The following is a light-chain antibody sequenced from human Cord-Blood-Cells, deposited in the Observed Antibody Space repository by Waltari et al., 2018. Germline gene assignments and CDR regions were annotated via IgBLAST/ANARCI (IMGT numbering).Light chain of an antibody. CDR1: QSVSSY. Sequence: EIVLTQSPATLSLSPGERATLSCRASQSVSSYLAWYQQKPVQAPRLLIYDASNRATGIPARFSGSGSGTDFTLTISSLEPEDFAVYYCQQSSNWPYTFGQGTKLEIK. J-gene: IGKJ2*01. CDR3: QQSSNWPYT. CDR2: DAS. V-gene: IGKV3-11*01.